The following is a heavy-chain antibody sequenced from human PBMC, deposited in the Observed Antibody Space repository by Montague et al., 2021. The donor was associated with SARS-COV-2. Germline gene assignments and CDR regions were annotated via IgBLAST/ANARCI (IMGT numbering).Heavy chain of an antibody. CDR1: GFTFTDYF. Sequence: SLRLSCSASGFTFTDYFLFWSRQAPGKGLEWISYISASGTDIYYXDSVKGRFTISRDNAENSLYLQMNSLRAEDTAVYYCARDIHTSSREGVDVWGQGTTVTVSS. D-gene: IGHD6-13*01. V-gene: IGHV3-11*01. CDR3: ARDIHTSSREGVDV. J-gene: IGHJ6*02. CDR2: ISASGTDI.